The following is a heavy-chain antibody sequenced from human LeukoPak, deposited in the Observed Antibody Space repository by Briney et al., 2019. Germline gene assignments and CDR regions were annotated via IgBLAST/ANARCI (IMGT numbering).Heavy chain of an antibody. V-gene: IGHV3-48*01. J-gene: IGHJ4*02. CDR1: GFTFSSYS. CDR2: ISSSSSTI. D-gene: IGHD3-22*01. CDR3: AKDNYYDSSAYQDY. Sequence: GGSLRLSCAASGFTFSSYSMNWVRQAPGKGLEWVSYISSSSSTIYYADSVKGRFTISRDNSKNTLYLQMNSLRAEDTAVYYCAKDNYYDSSAYQDYWGQGTLVTVSS.